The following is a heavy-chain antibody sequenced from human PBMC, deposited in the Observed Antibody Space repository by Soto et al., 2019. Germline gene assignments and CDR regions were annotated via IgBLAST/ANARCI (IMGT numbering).Heavy chain of an antibody. CDR3: ARDFTGWPPDGVDS. CDR1: GFTFTSYA. CDR2: ISAYNGNT. Sequence: QVHLVQSGAEVKMPGASVKVSCKASGFTFTSYAFTWVRQAPGQGLEWMGWISAYNGNTNYARNLRGRVTMTTDSSTSTVYMELGSLTSDDPAVYFCARDFTGWPPDGVDSWGQGTLVSVSA. V-gene: IGHV1-18*01. J-gene: IGHJ4*02. D-gene: IGHD3-16*01.